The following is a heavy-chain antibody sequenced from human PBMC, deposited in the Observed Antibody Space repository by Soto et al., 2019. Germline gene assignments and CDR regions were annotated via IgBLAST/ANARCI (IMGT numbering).Heavy chain of an antibody. CDR3: AKDQGYASNTFDL. CDR2: IRGSGDST. D-gene: IGHD2-15*01. V-gene: IGHV3-23*01. CDR1: EFTFSRYA. Sequence: EVRLSESGGGLVQPGGSLRLSCAASEFTFSRYAMIWVRQAPGKGLEWVSTIRGSGDSTFYADSVKGRFTVSRDNSENTLYLQMNSLRAEDTAFYYCAKDQGYASNTFDLWGQGTLVTFSS. J-gene: IGHJ4*02.